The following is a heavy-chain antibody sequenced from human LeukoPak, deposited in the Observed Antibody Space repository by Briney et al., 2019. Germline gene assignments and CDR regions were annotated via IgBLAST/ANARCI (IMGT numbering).Heavy chain of an antibody. CDR2: ISGGGGST. CDR1: GFTFSSYA. Sequence: GGSLRLSCAASGFTFSSYAMSWVRQAPGKGLEWVSAISGGGGSTYYADSVKGRFTISRDNSKNTLYLQMNSLRAEDTAVYYCAKLYGSGSYYNVDYWRQGTLVTVSS. V-gene: IGHV3-23*01. CDR3: AKLYGSGSYYNVDY. J-gene: IGHJ4*02. D-gene: IGHD3-10*01.